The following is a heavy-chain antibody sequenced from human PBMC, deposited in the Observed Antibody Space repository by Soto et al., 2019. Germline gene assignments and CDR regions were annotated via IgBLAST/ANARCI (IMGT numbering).Heavy chain of an antibody. CDR1: RASITNAKW. CDR3: ASYDFCSGLFDY. CDR2: IYHTGST. Sequence: QVQLLESGPGLVKPSGTLSLTCAVSRASITNAKWWSWVRQAPGKGLEWIGEIYHTGSTSYNPSLPSRVTISVDKSNNQFILKLRPVTAADTAVYYCASYDFCSGLFDYWGQGSLVTVSP. V-gene: IGHV4-4*02. J-gene: IGHJ4*02. D-gene: IGHD3-3*01.